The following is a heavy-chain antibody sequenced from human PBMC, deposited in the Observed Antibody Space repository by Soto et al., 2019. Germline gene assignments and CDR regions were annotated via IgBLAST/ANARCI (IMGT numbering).Heavy chain of an antibody. CDR3: AKVPGSNVFDY. CDR1: GFTFSSYG. Sequence: QVQLVESGGGVVQPGRSLRLSCAASGFTFSSYGMHWVRQAPGKGLEWVAVISYDGSNKYYADSVKGRFTISRDNSKNTLYLQMNSLRAEDTAVYYCAKVPGSNVFDYWGQGTLVTVSS. D-gene: IGHD3-10*01. CDR2: ISYDGSNK. V-gene: IGHV3-30*18. J-gene: IGHJ4*02.